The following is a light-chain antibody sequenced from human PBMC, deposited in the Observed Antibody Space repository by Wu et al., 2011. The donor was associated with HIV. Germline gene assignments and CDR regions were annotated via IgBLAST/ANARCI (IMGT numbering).Light chain of an antibody. CDR1: QTVGNSY. V-gene: IGKV3D-20*02. J-gene: IGKJ4*01. CDR3: QQRGYWGS. Sequence: EIVLTQSPDTLSLSPGERATLSCRASQTVGNSYSAWYQQKPGQAPRLLIFDTSNRAIGIPDRFSGSGSGTDFTLTISSLEPEDFAVYYCQQRGYWGSFGGGTKVE. CDR2: DTS.